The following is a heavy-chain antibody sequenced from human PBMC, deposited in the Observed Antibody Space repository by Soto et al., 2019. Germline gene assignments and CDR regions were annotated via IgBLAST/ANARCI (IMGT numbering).Heavy chain of an antibody. CDR2: INYSGST. Sequence: SETLSLTCTVSGGSTNSHYWSWYRQPPGKGLEWIALINYSGSTDYNPSLKSRVTLSIDTSKNQFSLRLTSVSAADTAVYYCARGGWYVDYWGQGVMVTLSS. D-gene: IGHD6-19*01. CDR1: GGSTNSHY. J-gene: IGHJ4*02. V-gene: IGHV4-59*11. CDR3: ARGGWYVDY.